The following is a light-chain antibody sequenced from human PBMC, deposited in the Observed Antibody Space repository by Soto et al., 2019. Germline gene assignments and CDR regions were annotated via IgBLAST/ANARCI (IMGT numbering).Light chain of an antibody. CDR1: SSNIGAGYD. CDR3: QSYDSSLSGSKV. J-gene: IGLJ1*01. V-gene: IGLV1-40*01. CDR2: GNS. Sequence: SVLTQPPAVSGAPGQRVTISCAGSSSNIGAGYDVHWYQQLPGTALKLLIYGNSNRPSGVPDRFSGSKSGTSASLAITGLQAEDEADYYCQSYDSSLSGSKVFGTGTKVTVL.